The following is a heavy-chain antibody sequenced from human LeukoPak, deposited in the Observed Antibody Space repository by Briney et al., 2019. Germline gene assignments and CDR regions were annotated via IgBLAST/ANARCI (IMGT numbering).Heavy chain of an antibody. Sequence: GGSLRLSCAASGFTFSSYAMSWVRQAPGKGLEWVSGISWNSGSIGYADSVKGRFTISRDNAKNSLYLQMNSLRAEDTALYYCAKDIMGDILGYFDYWGQGTLVTVSS. V-gene: IGHV3-9*01. CDR2: ISWNSGSI. J-gene: IGHJ4*02. CDR3: AKDIMGDILGYFDY. D-gene: IGHD3-9*01. CDR1: GFTFSSYA.